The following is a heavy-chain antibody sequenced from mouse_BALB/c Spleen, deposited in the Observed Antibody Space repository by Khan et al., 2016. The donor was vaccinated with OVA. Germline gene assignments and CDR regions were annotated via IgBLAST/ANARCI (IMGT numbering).Heavy chain of an antibody. V-gene: IGHV3-2*02. CDR2: ITYSGST. Sequence: EVQLQESGPGLVKPSQSLSLTCTVTGYSITSDYAWNWIRQFPGNKLEWMGYITYSGSTSYKPSLTSRITINRDTSNNQFFLHVNSVTTEYTATYDCARSGTITTVVATDLDYGGQGTTRTVAS. CDR1: GYSITSDYA. J-gene: IGHJ2*01. D-gene: IGHD1-1*01. CDR3: ARSGTITTVVATDLDY.